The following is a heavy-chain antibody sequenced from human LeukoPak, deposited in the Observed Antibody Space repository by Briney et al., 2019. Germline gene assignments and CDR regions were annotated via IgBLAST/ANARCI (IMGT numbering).Heavy chain of an antibody. CDR3: ARPIAVAENWFDP. CDR1: GFTFDDYA. CDR2: INWNSGSL. Sequence: GGSLRLSCAASGFTFDDYAMHWVRQAPGKGLEWVSGINWNSGSLGYADSVKGRFTISRDNAKNSLSLQMNSLRAEDTAVYYCARPIAVAENWFDPWGQGTLVTVSS. V-gene: IGHV3-9*01. D-gene: IGHD6-19*01. J-gene: IGHJ5*02.